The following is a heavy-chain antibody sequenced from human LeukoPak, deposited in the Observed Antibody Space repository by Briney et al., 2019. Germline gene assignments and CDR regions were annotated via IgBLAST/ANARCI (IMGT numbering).Heavy chain of an antibody. Sequence: QRRASPRLSRAPSGSSVSSNAITCGREAPGKGLERVSAISGSGDSTYYADSVKGRFTISRDNTKNTLYLQMISQRAEDTAVYYCPKGQRGYSDYFDYWGQGTLVTVSS. J-gene: IGHJ4*02. V-gene: IGHV3-23*01. CDR1: GSSVSSNA. CDR2: ISGSGDST. CDR3: PKGQRGYSDYFDY. D-gene: IGHD3-22*01.